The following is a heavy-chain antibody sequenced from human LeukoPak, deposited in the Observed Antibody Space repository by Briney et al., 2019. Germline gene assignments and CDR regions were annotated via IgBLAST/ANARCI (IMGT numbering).Heavy chain of an antibody. CDR2: IYYTGIS. CDR3: VRADYDGGNPGSFDI. Sequence: PSETLSLTRTVSGGSLSTSNYHWGWVRQPPGKGLEWIGTIYYTGISYYNPSLESRVTSSLDTSKNQFSLTLNSVTAADTAVYYCVRADYDGGNPGSFDIWGRGTMVTVSS. CDR1: GGSLSTSNYH. D-gene: IGHD4-23*01. V-gene: IGHV4-39*07. J-gene: IGHJ3*02.